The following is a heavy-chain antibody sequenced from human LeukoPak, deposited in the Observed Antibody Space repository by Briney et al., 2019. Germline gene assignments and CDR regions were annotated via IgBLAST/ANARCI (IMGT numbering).Heavy chain of an antibody. CDR3: ARDPWSYCGNNPCYDGPR. CDR2: FYYSGST. D-gene: IGHD2-2*01. J-gene: IGHJ4*02. Sequence: NPSETLSLTCTVLGGSISSSTYYWGWIRQPPGKGLEWIGTFYYSGSTYYSPSLKSRVTISVDTSKNQFSLNLNSVTPADTAMYFCARDPWSYCGNNPCYDGPRWGQGTLVIVSS. V-gene: IGHV4-39*07. CDR1: GGSISSSTYY.